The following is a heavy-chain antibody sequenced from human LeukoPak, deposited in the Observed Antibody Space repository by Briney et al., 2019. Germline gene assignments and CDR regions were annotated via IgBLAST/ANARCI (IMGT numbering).Heavy chain of an antibody. V-gene: IGHV4-34*01. CDR3: ARGGEYSSAPFDY. CDR1: GGSFSGYY. Sequence: SETLSLTCAVYGGSFSGYYWSWIRQPPGKGLDWIGEINHSGSTNYNPSLKSRVTISVDTSKNQFSLKLSSVTAADTAVYYCARGGEYSSAPFDYWGQGTPVTVSS. CDR2: INHSGST. D-gene: IGHD5-18*01. J-gene: IGHJ4*02.